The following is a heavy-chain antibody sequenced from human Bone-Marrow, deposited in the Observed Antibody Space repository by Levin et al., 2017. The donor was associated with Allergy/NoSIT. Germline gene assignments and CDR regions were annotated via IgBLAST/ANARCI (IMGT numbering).Heavy chain of an antibody. CDR1: GYTFVNYG. D-gene: IGHD3-10*01. CDR3: VRDIPFYYGSGSSYFGKDS. CDR2: ISAHTGNT. V-gene: IGHV1-18*01. J-gene: IGHJ4*02. Sequence: ASVKVSCKASGYTFVNYGFSWVRQAPGQGLEWMGWISAHTGNTNYTQRLHDRVIITTDTSTNTAYMELRSLRSDDTAVYYCVRDIPFYYGSGSSYFGKDSWGQGTLVIVSS.